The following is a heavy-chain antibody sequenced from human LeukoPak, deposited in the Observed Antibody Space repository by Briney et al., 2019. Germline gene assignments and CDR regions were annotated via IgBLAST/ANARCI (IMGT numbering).Heavy chain of an antibody. J-gene: IGHJ4*02. Sequence: SETLSLTCTVSGGSISSGSYYWSWIRQPAGKGLERLGRIYTSGSPNYNPSLKSRVTISVDTSKNQFSLKLSSVTAADTAVYYCARDGSVTSFDYWGQGTLVTVSS. D-gene: IGHD4-17*01. CDR1: GGSISSGSYY. CDR2: IYTSGSP. CDR3: ARDGSVTSFDY. V-gene: IGHV4-61*02.